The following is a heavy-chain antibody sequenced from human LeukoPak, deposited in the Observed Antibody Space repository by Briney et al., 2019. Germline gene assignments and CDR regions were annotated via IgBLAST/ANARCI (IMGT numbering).Heavy chain of an antibody. CDR2: INPDASAR. Sequence: PGGSLTLSCAASGFTFSTYWVHWVRHVPGKGLVWVSFINPDASARGHADSVKGRFSISRDKAKNAVYLQLNSLRAEDTAIYYCARGLAAAVGFGDCWGRGTLVTVSS. CDR3: ARGLAAAVGFGDC. V-gene: IGHV3-74*01. D-gene: IGHD6-25*01. CDR1: GFTFSTYW. J-gene: IGHJ4*02.